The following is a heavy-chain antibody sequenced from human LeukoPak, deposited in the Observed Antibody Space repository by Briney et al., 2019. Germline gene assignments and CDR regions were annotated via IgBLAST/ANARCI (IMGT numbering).Heavy chain of an antibody. Sequence: SVKVSCKASGSTFSSYATSRVRQAPGQGLEWMGGIIPIFGTANYAQKFQGRVTITTDESTSTAYMELSSLRSDDTAVYYCARGGGYCSSTSCYTGIIRGWFDPWGQRTLVTVSS. CDR1: GSTFSSYA. D-gene: IGHD2-2*02. J-gene: IGHJ5*02. CDR2: IIPIFGTA. CDR3: ARGGGYCSSTSCYTGIIRGWFDP. V-gene: IGHV1-69*05.